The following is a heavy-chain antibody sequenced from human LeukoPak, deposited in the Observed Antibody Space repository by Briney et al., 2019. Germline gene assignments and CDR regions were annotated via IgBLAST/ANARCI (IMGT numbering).Heavy chain of an antibody. CDR1: GYTFTGYY. Sequence: ASVKVSCKASGYTFTGYYMHWVRQAPGQGLEWMGWINPNSGGTNYAQKFQGRVTMTRDTSTSTAYMELSSLRSEDTAVYYCATVRFLEWLSLDYWGQGTLVTVSS. J-gene: IGHJ4*02. CDR2: INPNSGGT. D-gene: IGHD3-3*01. CDR3: ATVRFLEWLSLDY. V-gene: IGHV1-2*02.